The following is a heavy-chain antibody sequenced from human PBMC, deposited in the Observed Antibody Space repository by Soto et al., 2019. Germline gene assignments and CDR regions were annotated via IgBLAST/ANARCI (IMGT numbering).Heavy chain of an antibody. CDR3: ARSEQASSLYYYYGMDV. Sequence: SETLSLTCTVSGGSISSGGYYWSWIRQHPGKGLEWIGYIYYSGSTYYNPSLKSRVTISVDTSKNQFSLKLSSVTAADTAVYYCARSEQASSLYYYYGMDVWGQGTTVTVSS. CDR1: GGSISSGGYY. D-gene: IGHD6-6*01. V-gene: IGHV4-31*03. CDR2: IYYSGST. J-gene: IGHJ6*02.